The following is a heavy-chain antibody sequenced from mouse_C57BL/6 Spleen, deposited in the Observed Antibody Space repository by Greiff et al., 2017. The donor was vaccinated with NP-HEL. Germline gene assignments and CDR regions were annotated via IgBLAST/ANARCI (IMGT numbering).Heavy chain of an antibody. V-gene: IGHV5-4*03. CDR2: ISDGGSYT. Sequence: EVMLVESGGGLVKPGGSLKLSCAASGFTFSSYAMSWVRQTPEKRLEWVATISDGGSYTYYPDNVKGRFTISRDNAKNNLYLQMSHLKSEDTAMYYCARALGGRAYWGQGTLVTVSA. CDR3: ARALGGRAY. CDR1: GFTFSSYA. J-gene: IGHJ3*01. D-gene: IGHD3-3*01.